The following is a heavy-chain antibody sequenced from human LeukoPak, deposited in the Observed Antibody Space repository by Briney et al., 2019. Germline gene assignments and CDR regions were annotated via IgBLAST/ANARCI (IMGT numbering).Heavy chain of an antibody. CDR3: ARIVVVVAATTVDAFDI. V-gene: IGHV3-23*01. Sequence: GGSLRLSCVASGFTFNNYGMIWVRRAPGKGLEWVAGINAGGSHSYYADSVKGRFTISRDNSKNTLYLQMNNLRAEDTAVYYCARIVVVVAATTVDAFDIWGQGTMVTVSS. J-gene: IGHJ3*02. CDR2: INAGGSHS. D-gene: IGHD2-15*01. CDR1: GFTFNNYG.